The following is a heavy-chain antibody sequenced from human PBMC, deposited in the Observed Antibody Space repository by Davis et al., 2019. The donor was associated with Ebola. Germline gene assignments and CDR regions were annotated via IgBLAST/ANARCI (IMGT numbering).Heavy chain of an antibody. CDR2: ISAYNGNT. Sequence: ASVKVSCKASGYTFTSYGISWVRQAPGQGLEWMGWISAYNGNTNYAQKLQGRVTMTTDTSTSTAYMELSRLRSDDTAVYYCARGGGSGSYFYGMDVWGQGTTVTVSS. V-gene: IGHV1-18*01. CDR1: GYTFTSYG. J-gene: IGHJ6*02. D-gene: IGHD3-10*01. CDR3: ARGGGSGSYFYGMDV.